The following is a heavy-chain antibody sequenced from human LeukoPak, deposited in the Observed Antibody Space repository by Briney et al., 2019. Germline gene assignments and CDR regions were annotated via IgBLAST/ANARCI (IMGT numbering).Heavy chain of an antibody. D-gene: IGHD6-13*01. Sequence: SETLSLTCTVSGGSISSYYWSWIRQPAGKGLEWIGRIYTSGSTNYNPSLKSRVTMSVDTSKSQFSLKLSSVTAADTAVYYCARDRPSIAAAGMVYFQHWGQGTLVTVSS. J-gene: IGHJ1*01. CDR3: ARDRPSIAAAGMVYFQH. V-gene: IGHV4-4*07. CDR1: GGSISSYY. CDR2: IYTSGST.